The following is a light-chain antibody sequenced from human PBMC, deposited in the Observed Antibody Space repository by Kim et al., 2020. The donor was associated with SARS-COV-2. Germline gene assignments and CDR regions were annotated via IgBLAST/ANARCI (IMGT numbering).Light chain of an antibody. J-gene: IGKJ5*01. CDR2: GAS. Sequence: SPGERATLSCRASQSVSSVYLAWYQQKPGQAPRLVIYGASSRATGIPDRCSGGGSGTDFTLTISRLEPEDFAVYYCQQYGNSPITFGQGTRLEIK. CDR3: QQYGNSPIT. CDR1: QSVSSVY. V-gene: IGKV3-20*01.